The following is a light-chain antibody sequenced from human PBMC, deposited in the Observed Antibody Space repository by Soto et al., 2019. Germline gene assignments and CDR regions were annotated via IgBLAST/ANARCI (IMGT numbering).Light chain of an antibody. CDR3: QLYGNSPLFT. Sequence: ESVLTQSPGTLSLSPGERATLSCRASQSVSSNYLAWYQQKPGQTPRLLISGASSRATGVPDRFSGTGSGKEFTRTITGLETEEFAVYYCQLYGNSPLFTFGQGTRLEI. CDR1: QSVSSNY. CDR2: GAS. V-gene: IGKV3-20*01. J-gene: IGKJ2*01.